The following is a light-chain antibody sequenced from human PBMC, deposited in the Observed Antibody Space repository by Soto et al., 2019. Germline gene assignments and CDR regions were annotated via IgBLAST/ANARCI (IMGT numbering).Light chain of an antibody. V-gene: IGKV1-12*02. CDR3: QQANGDPWT. J-gene: IGKJ1*01. CDR2: GAS. Sequence: DIQMTQSPSSVSAPVGDRVTISCRASHDVRSWLSWYQQKPGQAPNLLIYGASTLQSGVPSRFSGSGSGTDFTLTIRSLQPEDFAPDYVQQANGDPWTFGQGTKVVIK. CDR1: HDVRSW.